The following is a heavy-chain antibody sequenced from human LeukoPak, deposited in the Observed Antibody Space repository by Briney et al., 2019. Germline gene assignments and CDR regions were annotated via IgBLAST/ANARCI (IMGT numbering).Heavy chain of an antibody. CDR3: ARDVWTGVAVSDY. V-gene: IGHV3-7*01. CDR1: GFTFSSYW. Sequence: GGSLRLSCAASGFTFSSYWMSWVRQAPGKGLEWVANIKQDGSEKYYVDSVKGRFTISRDNAKNSLYLRLNSLRADDTAVYYCARDVWTGVAVSDYWGQGTLVTVSS. CDR2: IKQDGSEK. D-gene: IGHD6-19*01. J-gene: IGHJ4*02.